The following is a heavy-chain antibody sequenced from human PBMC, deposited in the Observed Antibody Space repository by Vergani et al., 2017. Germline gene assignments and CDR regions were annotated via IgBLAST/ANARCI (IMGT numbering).Heavy chain of an antibody. CDR2: ISGSGGST. V-gene: IGHV3-23*01. CDR1: GFTFSSYA. Sequence: EVQLLESGGGLVQPGGSLRLSCAASGFTFSSYAMSWVRQAPGKGLEWVSAISGSGGSTYYADSVKGRFTISRDNSKNTLYLQMNSLRAEDTAVYYCAKEAKFGIFGVVTANYYYGMDVWGQGTTVTVSS. D-gene: IGHD3-3*01. J-gene: IGHJ6*02. CDR3: AKEAKFGIFGVVTANYYYGMDV.